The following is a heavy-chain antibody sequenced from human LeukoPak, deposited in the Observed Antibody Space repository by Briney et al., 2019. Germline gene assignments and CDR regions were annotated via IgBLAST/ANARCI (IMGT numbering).Heavy chain of an antibody. CDR2: IRSNGDTT. D-gene: IGHD1-1*01. Sequence: GGSLRLSCTAPGFTFSSLAMTCVRQAPGKGLEWVSTIRSNGDTTYNADSVKGRFTISRDNSKNTLYLELNSLRVEDTATCYCAKGQELDDGVFDSWGQGTMVTVSS. CDR3: AKGQELDDGVFDS. CDR1: GFTFSSLA. J-gene: IGHJ4*02. V-gene: IGHV3-23*01.